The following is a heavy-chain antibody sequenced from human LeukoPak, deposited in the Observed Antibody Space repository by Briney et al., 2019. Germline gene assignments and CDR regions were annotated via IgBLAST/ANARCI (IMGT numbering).Heavy chain of an antibody. D-gene: IGHD3-22*01. V-gene: IGHV1-2*02. CDR1: GYTFTGYY. CDR2: INPNSGGT. CDR3: ASAREAGYDSSGYLGIVDYYFDY. Sequence: GASVKVSCKASGYTFTGYYIHWVRQAPGQGLEWMGWINPNSGGTNYAQKFQGRVTMTRDTSISTAYMELSRLRSDDTAVYYCASAREAGYDSSGYLGIVDYYFDYWGQGTLVTVSS. J-gene: IGHJ4*02.